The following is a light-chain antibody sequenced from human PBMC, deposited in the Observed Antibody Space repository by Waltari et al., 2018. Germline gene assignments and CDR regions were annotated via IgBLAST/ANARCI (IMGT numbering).Light chain of an antibody. CDR1: LSIDDS. J-gene: IGKJ4*01. CDR3: QQYNQWPLT. Sequence: EIVMTQSPATLSVSRGGSATLPCRASLSIDDSLAWYQQKPGHPPRLLIHGASTRDTGIPVRFSGSGSGTDFTLTITGLQSEDFAVYFCQQYNQWPLTFGRGTKVEIK. V-gene: IGKV3-15*01. CDR2: GAS.